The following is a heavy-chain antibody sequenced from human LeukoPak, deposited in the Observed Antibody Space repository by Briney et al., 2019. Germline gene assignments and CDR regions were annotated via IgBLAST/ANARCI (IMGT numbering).Heavy chain of an antibody. V-gene: IGHV3-33*01. J-gene: IGHJ4*02. Sequence: GGSLGLSCATSGFTFTAYGMHWVRQGPGKGLEWVAVIWNDGTYKHYADSVKGRFMISRDDSKNTIYLQMNSLRAEDTAVYYCARDSWQDMIQGYDYWGQGTLVTVSP. D-gene: IGHD2-15*01. CDR1: GFTFTAYG. CDR2: IWNDGTYK. CDR3: ARDSWQDMIQGYDY.